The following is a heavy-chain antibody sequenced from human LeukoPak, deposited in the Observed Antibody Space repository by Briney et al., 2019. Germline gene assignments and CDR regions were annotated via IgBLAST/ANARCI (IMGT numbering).Heavy chain of an antibody. CDR3: AGYSGIYLVLGTFDV. V-gene: IGHV1-2*02. J-gene: IGHJ3*01. D-gene: IGHD1-26*01. CDR1: GYTFTGYY. Sequence: ASVKVSCKASGYTFTGYYFHWVRHAPGHGLERMGWINPNSGGTNYAQNFQGRVTMTRDTSISTAYVELSRLRSDDTAVYYCAGYSGIYLVLGTFDVGGQGTMVTVSS. CDR2: INPNSGGT.